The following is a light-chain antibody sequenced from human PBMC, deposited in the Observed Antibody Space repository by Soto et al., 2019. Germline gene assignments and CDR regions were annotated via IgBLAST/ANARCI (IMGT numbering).Light chain of an antibody. Sequence: QSVLTQPPSVSAAPGQKVTISCSGSSSNIGKNSVSWYQQLPGTAPKLLIYDDYKRPSGIPDRFSGSKSGNTASLTISGLQAEDEADYYCCTDAGSYKVFGIGTKLTVL. CDR1: SSNIGKNS. V-gene: IGLV1-51*01. CDR3: CTDAGSYKV. J-gene: IGLJ1*01. CDR2: DDY.